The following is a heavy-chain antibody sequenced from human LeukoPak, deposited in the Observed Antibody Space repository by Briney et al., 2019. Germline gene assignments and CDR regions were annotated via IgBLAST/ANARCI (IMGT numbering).Heavy chain of an antibody. CDR3: AREGGSPPGYYYYYMDV. CDR2: ISSSSSYI. CDR1: GFTFSSYS. J-gene: IGHJ6*03. V-gene: IGHV3-21*01. Sequence: GGSLRLSCAASGFTFSSYSMNWVRQAPGKGPEWVSSISSSSSYIYYADSVKGRFTISRDNAKNSLYLQMNSLRAEDTAVYYCAREGGSPPGYYYYYMDVWGKGTTVTVSS.